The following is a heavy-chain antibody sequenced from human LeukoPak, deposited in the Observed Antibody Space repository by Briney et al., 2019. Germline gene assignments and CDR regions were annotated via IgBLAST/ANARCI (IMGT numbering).Heavy chain of an antibody. CDR1: GFTFSSYS. D-gene: IGHD3-10*01. CDR3: ARDRGSGP. J-gene: IGHJ5*02. V-gene: IGHV3-21*01. Sequence: NPGGSLRLSCAASGFTFSSYSMNWVRQAPGKGLEWVSSISSGSTYIYYADSVKGRFTISRDNAKNSLYLQMNSLRAEDTAVYYCARDRGSGPWGQGTLVTVSS. CDR2: ISSGSTYI.